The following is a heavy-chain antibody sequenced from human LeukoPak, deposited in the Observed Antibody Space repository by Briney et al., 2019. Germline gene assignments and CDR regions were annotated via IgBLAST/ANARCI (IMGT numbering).Heavy chain of an antibody. Sequence: SETLSLTCTVSGGSISSDYWSWIRQPPGKGLEWIGYIYYSGSTNYNPSLKSRVTISVDTSKNQFSLKLSSVTAADTAVYYCARATWLPVGLYYYDSSGYYYYFDYWGQGTLVTVSS. V-gene: IGHV4-59*01. D-gene: IGHD3-22*01. CDR3: ARATWLPVGLYYYDSSGYYYYFDY. CDR1: GGSISSDY. J-gene: IGHJ4*02. CDR2: IYYSGST.